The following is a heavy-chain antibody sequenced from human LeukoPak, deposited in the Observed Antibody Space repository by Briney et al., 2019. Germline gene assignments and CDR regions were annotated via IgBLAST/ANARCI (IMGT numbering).Heavy chain of an antibody. J-gene: IGHJ4*02. CDR2: IYYSGST. CDR3: ARARARATVTTSLFDY. V-gene: IGHV4-59*01. D-gene: IGHD4-17*01. Sequence: SETLSLTCTVSGGSISSYYWSWIRQPPGKGLEWLGYIYYSGSTNYNPSLKSRVTISVDTSKSQFSLKLSSVTAADTAVYYCARARARATVTTSLFDYWGQGTLVTVSS. CDR1: GGSISSYY.